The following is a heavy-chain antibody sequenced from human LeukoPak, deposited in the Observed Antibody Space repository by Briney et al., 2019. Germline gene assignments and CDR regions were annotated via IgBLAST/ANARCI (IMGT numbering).Heavy chain of an antibody. D-gene: IGHD2-15*01. V-gene: IGHV4-30-4*01. Sequence: PSETLSLTCIVSGGSISSGDYYWSRLRQPPGKGLEWIGYIYYSGSTYYNPSLRSRVTISVDTSKNQFSLKLSSVTAADTAVYYCARAKRYCSGGRCYYYYGMDVWGKGTTVTVSS. CDR2: IYYSGST. CDR1: GGSISSGDYY. J-gene: IGHJ6*04. CDR3: ARAKRYCSGGRCYYYYGMDV.